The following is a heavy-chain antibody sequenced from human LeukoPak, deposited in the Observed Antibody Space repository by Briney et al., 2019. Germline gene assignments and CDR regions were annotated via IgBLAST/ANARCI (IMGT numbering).Heavy chain of an antibody. V-gene: IGHV4-4*07. CDR2: IYTRGST. D-gene: IGHD3-22*01. CDR3: ARDPQNNYDRSTYTLGY. Sequence: SETLSLTCTVPGDFSSSDYWNWIRQPAGKGLEWIGRIYTRGSTNYNPSLRSRVTMSVDRSKNQFSLKLNSVTAADTAVYYCARDPQNNYDRSTYTLGYWGQGTLVTVSS. CDR1: GDFSSSDY. J-gene: IGHJ4*02.